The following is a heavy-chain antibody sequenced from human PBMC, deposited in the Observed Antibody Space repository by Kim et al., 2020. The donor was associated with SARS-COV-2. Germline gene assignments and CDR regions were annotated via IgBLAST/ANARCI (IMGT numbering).Heavy chain of an antibody. Sequence: SVKVSCKASRGTFSSYVISWVRQAPGKGLEWMGGIILIFGTANYAQKFQGRVTITADEPTSTAYMELSSLRSEDTAVYYCASVAGVVKNWFDPWGQGPLVTVSS. CDR3: ASVAGVVKNWFDP. V-gene: IGHV1-69*13. CDR2: IILIFGTA. CDR1: RGTFSSYV. D-gene: IGHD3-3*01. J-gene: IGHJ5*02.